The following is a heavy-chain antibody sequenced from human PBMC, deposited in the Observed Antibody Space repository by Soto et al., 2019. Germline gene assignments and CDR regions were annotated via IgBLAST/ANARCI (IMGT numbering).Heavy chain of an antibody. CDR2: ISGSGDNT. CDR1: GFTFSSYD. Sequence: RLSCTASGFTFSSYDMSWVRQAPGKGLEWVSVISGSGDNTYSAGSVKGRFTISRDNSKSTLYLQMNNLRAEDTALYYCAKAYTSGWYFYGMDVWGQGTTVTVSS. V-gene: IGHV3-23*01. D-gene: IGHD6-19*01. CDR3: AKAYTSGWYFYGMDV. J-gene: IGHJ6*02.